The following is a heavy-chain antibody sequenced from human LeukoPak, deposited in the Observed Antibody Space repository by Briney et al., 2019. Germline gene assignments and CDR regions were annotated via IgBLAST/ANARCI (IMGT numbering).Heavy chain of an antibody. V-gene: IGHV1-2*02. J-gene: IGHJ4*02. D-gene: IGHD1-26*01. CDR1: GYTFTNYG. CDR2: INPNSGGT. CDR3: ARRYMGALGGFDY. Sequence: GASVKVSCKASGYTFTNYGISWVRQAPGQGLEWMGWINPNSGGTNYAQKFQGRVTMTRDTSISTAYMELSRLRSDDTAVYYCARRYMGALGGFDYWGQGTLVTVSS.